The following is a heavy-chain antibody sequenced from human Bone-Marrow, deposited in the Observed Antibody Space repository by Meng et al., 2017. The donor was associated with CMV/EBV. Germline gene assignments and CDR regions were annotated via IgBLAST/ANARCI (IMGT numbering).Heavy chain of an antibody. Sequence: GGSLRLSCAASGFTYSNYWMSWVRQALGKGLEWVASINEDENKIYYVDSVKGRFTISRDNAKNSLFLQMNSLRAEDTAVYYCARVAAAGRGMDVWGQGTTVTVSS. J-gene: IGHJ6*02. V-gene: IGHV3-7*04. D-gene: IGHD6-13*01. CDR3: ARVAAAGRGMDV. CDR2: INEDENKI. CDR1: GFTYSNYW.